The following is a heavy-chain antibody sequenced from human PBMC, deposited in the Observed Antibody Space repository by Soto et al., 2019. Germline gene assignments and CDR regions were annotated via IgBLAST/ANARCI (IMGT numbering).Heavy chain of an antibody. CDR3: ARDKITGLFDY. CDR2: IYYSGST. V-gene: IGHV4-59*12. CDR1: GGSISSYY. Sequence: SETLSLTCTVSGGSISSYYWSWIRQPPGKGLEWIAYIYYSGSTNYNPSLKSRVTISVDTSKNQFSLKLTSVTAADTAVYYCARDKITGLFDYWGQGTLVTVSS. D-gene: IGHD2-8*02. J-gene: IGHJ4*02.